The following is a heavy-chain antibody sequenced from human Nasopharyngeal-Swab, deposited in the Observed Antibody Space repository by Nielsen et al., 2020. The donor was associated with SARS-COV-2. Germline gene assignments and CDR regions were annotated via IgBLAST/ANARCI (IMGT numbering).Heavy chain of an antibody. Sequence: LKISCETSGFTFDDYAMYWVRQAPGQGLEWVSGISWNGNIRGHADSLEGRFTISRDNAKSSLYLQMNSLRVEDTALYYCARENNWEALRYIDLWGRGTLVTVSS. D-gene: IGHD1-20*01. CDR3: ARENNWEALRYIDL. V-gene: IGHV3-9*01. CDR1: GFTFDDYA. CDR2: ISWNGNIR. J-gene: IGHJ2*01.